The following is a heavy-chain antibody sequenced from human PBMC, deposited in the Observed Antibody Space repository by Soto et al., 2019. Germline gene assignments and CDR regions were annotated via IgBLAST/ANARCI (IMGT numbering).Heavy chain of an antibody. J-gene: IGHJ4*02. D-gene: IGHD4-17*01. CDR1: GYTFTSYG. Sequence: ASVKVSCKASGYTFTSYGISWVRQAPGLGLDWLGWISAYNTNTNYAQKLQGRVTMTTDTSTGTAYMELRSLRSDDTAVYYCARYDSGDYGVDYWGQGTLVTVSS. CDR2: ISAYNTNT. CDR3: ARYDSGDYGVDY. V-gene: IGHV1-18*01.